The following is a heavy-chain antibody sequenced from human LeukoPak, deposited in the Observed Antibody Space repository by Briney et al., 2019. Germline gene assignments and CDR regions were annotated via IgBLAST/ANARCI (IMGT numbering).Heavy chain of an antibody. J-gene: IGHJ4*02. D-gene: IGHD3-9*01. CDR1: GFTFSSYA. V-gene: IGHV3-30-3*01. CDR3: ARDGPYYDILTGYPPFDY. Sequence: GGSLRLSCAASGFTFSSYAIHWVRQAPGKGLEWVAVISYDGNNKYYADSVKGRFTISRDNSKNTLYLQMNSLRAEDTAVYYCARDGPYYDILTGYPPFDYWGQGALVTVSS. CDR2: ISYDGNNK.